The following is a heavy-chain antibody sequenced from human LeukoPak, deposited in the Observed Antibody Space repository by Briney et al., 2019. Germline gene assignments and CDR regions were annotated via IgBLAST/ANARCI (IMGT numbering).Heavy chain of an antibody. Sequence: GGSRRLSCAASGIPFSTYWMHWFRQVPGKGLEWFSRINRDGSTTTYADSVKGRFTISRDNAKDTLYLQMNSRRAEDTAVYYCARGYCSGGSCYPGAFDIWGQGTMVTVSS. V-gene: IGHV3-74*01. D-gene: IGHD2-15*01. CDR3: ARGYCSGGSCYPGAFDI. CDR2: INRDGSTT. CDR1: GIPFSTYW. J-gene: IGHJ3*02.